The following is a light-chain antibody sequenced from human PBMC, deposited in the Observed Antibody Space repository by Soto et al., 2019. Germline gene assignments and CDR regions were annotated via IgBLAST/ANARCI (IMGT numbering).Light chain of an antibody. V-gene: IGLV6-57*02. CDR1: SGSIASNY. Sequence: NFMLTRPQSVSESPGKTVTISCTGSSGSIASNYVQWYQQRPGSAPTTVIYEDNQRPSGVPDRFSGSIDSSSNSASLTISGLKTEDEADYYCQSYDSSSHVVFGGGTKLTVL. CDR2: EDN. CDR3: QSYDSSSHVV. J-gene: IGLJ2*01.